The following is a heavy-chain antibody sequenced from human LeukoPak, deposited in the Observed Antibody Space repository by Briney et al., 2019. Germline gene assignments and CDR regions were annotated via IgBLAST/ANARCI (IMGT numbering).Heavy chain of an antibody. Sequence: SVKVSCKASGGTFSSYAISWVRQAPGQGLEWTGGIIPIFGTANYAQKFQGRVTITTGESTSTAYMELSSLRSEDTAVYYCARIDSSSYRLNYWGQGTLVTVSS. CDR2: IIPIFGTA. D-gene: IGHD6-6*01. J-gene: IGHJ4*02. CDR1: GGTFSSYA. CDR3: ARIDSSSYRLNY. V-gene: IGHV1-69*05.